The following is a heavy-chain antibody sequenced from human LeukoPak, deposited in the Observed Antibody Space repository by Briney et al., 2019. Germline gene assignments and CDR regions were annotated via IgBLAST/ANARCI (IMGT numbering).Heavy chain of an antibody. CDR1: GFNFSIYS. CDR2: ITRSSTTI. Sequence: GGSLRLSCAASGFNFSIYSMNWVRQAPGKGLEWVSYITRSSTTIYYADSVKGRFSISRDNAKNSLFLQMDSLRAEDTAVYYCARDLAGHYYGSGSSFDYWGQGTLVTVS. V-gene: IGHV3-48*04. D-gene: IGHD3-10*01. J-gene: IGHJ4*02. CDR3: ARDLAGHYYGSGSSFDY.